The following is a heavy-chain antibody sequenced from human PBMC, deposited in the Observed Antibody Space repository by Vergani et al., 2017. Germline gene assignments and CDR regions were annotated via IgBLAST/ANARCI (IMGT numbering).Heavy chain of an antibody. D-gene: IGHD2-2*01. V-gene: IGHV1-45*02. J-gene: IGHJ5*02. Sequence: QMQLVQSGAEVKKTGSSVKVSCKASGYTFTYRYLHWVRQAPGQALEWMGWITPFNGNTNYAQKFQDRVTFTRDRSMSTAYMELSSLRSEDTAMYYCALAESSTSCINSVCITPETGSWFDPWGRGTLVTVSS. CDR1: GYTFTYRY. CDR3: ALAESSTSCINSVCITPETGSWFDP. CDR2: ITPFNGNT.